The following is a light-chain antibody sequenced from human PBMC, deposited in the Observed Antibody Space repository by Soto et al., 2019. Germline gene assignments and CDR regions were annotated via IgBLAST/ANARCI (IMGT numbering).Light chain of an antibody. Sequence: ENVMTQSPATPSVSPGERATLSCRASQSVSSNLAWYQQKPGQAPRLLIYGASSRATGIPDRFSGSGSGTDFTLTISRLEPEDFAVYYCQQYGSSPLTFGGGTKVDIK. CDR1: QSVSSN. CDR2: GAS. V-gene: IGKV3-20*01. J-gene: IGKJ4*01. CDR3: QQYGSSPLT.